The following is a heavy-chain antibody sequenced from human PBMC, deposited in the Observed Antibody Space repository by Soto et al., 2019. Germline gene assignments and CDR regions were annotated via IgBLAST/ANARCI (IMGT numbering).Heavy chain of an antibody. J-gene: IGHJ4*02. CDR3: AKDPPRSGWDSFDY. V-gene: IGHV3-23*01. CDR1: GLTFSSYA. Sequence: PGVSLRLSCAASGLTFSSYAMSWVRQAPGKGLEWVSTITGRGSGRYYADSVKGRFTISRDNSKSTLYVQMNSLRAEDTAVYYCAKDPPRSGWDSFDYWVQGTRVTVSS. CDR2: ITGRGSGR. D-gene: IGHD6-19*01.